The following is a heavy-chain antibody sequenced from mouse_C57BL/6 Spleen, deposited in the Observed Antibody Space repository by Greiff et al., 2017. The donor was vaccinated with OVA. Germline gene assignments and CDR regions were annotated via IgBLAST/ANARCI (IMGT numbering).Heavy chain of an antibody. CDR3: AREGSNGAMDY. D-gene: IGHD1-1*01. CDR2: INPGSGGT. CDR1: GYAFTNYL. Sequence: VQLVESGAELVRPGTSVKVSCKASGYAFTNYLIEWVKQRPGQGLEWIGVINPGSGGTNYNEKFKGKATLTADKSSSTAYMQLSSLTSEDSAVYFCAREGSNGAMDYWGQGTSVTVSS. V-gene: IGHV1-54*01. J-gene: IGHJ4*01.